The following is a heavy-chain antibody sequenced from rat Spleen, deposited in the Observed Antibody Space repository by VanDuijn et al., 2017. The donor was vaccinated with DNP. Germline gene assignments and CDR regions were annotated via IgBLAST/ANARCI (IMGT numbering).Heavy chain of an antibody. Sequence: EVQLQESGPGLVKPSQSLSLSCSVTGYSITSYYWGWIRKFPGNKMEWIGHIRYTGSTSYNPSLKSRVSISRDTSKNQFFLQLNSVTAEDTAPYYCASYFYDGYFAMDAWGQGTSVTVSS. CDR2: IRYTGST. V-gene: IGHV3-1*01. CDR3: ASYFYDGYFAMDA. J-gene: IGHJ4*01. CDR1: GYSITSYY. D-gene: IGHD1-12*03.